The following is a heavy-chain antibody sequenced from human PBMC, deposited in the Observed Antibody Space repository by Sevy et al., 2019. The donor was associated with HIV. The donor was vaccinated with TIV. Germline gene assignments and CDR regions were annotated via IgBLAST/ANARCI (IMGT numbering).Heavy chain of an antibody. CDR2: MSWDGDST. Sequence: GGSLRLSRAASGFTFDDYTMHWVRQAPGKGLEWVSLMSWDGDSTNYADSVKGRFTISRDNSKNSLYLQMNSLRTEDTALYYCAKDRGFDYGMDVWGQGTTVTVSS. CDR1: GFTFDDYT. V-gene: IGHV3-43*01. CDR3: AKDRGFDYGMDV. D-gene: IGHD3-3*01. J-gene: IGHJ6*02.